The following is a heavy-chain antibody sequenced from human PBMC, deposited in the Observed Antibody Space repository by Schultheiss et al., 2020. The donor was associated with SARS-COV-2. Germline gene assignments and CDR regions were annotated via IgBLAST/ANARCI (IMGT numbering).Heavy chain of an antibody. D-gene: IGHD1-7*01. CDR1: GYTFTSYY. V-gene: IGHV1-46*03. CDR3: ARGGRITGTRVHYYYYYMDV. Sequence: ASVKVSCKASGYTFTSYYMHWVRQAPGQGLEWMGIINPSGGSTSYAQKFQGRVTMTRDTSTSTVYMELSSLRSEDTAVYYCARGGRITGTRVHYYYYYMDVWGKGTTVTVSS. CDR2: INPSGGST. J-gene: IGHJ6*03.